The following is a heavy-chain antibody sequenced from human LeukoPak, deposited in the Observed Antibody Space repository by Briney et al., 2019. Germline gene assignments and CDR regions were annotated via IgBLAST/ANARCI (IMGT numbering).Heavy chain of an antibody. CDR3: ARYDLARDAFDI. CDR2: INPNSGGI. V-gene: IGHV1-2*02. J-gene: IGHJ3*02. D-gene: IGHD1-1*01. CDR1: GYTFTGYY. Sequence: ASVKVSCKASGYTFTGYYMHWVRQAPGQGLEWMGWINPNSGGINYAQKFQGRVTMTRDTSISTAYMELSRLRSDDTAVYYCARYDLARDAFDIWGQGTMVTVSS.